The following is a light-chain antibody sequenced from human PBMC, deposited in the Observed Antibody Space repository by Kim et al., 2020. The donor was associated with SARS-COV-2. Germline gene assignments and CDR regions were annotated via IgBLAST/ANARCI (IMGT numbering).Light chain of an antibody. Sequence: VSPGQTATVTSSGDKLGDGYVFRYQQKPGQSPVVVIYQDTKRPSGIPERFSGSNSGNSATLTISGTQAMDEADYYCQAWDSTSPYVFGTGTKVTVL. V-gene: IGLV3-1*01. CDR3: QAWDSTSPYV. CDR1: KLGDGY. CDR2: QDT. J-gene: IGLJ1*01.